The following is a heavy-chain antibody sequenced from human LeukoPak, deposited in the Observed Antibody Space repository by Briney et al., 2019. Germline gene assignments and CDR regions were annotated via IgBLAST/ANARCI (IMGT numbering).Heavy chain of an antibody. CDR1: GYSFTSYW. V-gene: IGHV5-51*01. J-gene: IGHJ5*02. Sequence: GESLKISCKGSGYSFTSYWIGWVRQMPGKRLEWMGIIYPGDSDTRYSPSFQGQVTISADKSISTAYLQWSSLKASDTAMYYCARTNMVRGVIGWFDPWGQGTLVTVSS. D-gene: IGHD3-10*01. CDR2: IYPGDSDT. CDR3: ARTNMVRGVIGWFDP.